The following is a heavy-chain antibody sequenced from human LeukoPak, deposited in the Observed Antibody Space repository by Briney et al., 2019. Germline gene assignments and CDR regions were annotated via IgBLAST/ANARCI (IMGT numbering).Heavy chain of an antibody. CDR1: GFTVSSNY. Sequence: GGSLRLSCAASGFTVSSNYMSWVRQAPGKGLEWVSVIYSGGSTYYADSVEGRFTISRDNSKNTLYLQMNSLRAEDTAVYYCARDRAYDILTGYRPFDAFDIWGQGTMATVSS. D-gene: IGHD3-9*01. CDR3: ARDRAYDILTGYRPFDAFDI. J-gene: IGHJ3*02. V-gene: IGHV3-66*01. CDR2: IYSGGST.